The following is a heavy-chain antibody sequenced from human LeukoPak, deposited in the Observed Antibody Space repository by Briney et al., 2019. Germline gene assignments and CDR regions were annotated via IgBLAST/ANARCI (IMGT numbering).Heavy chain of an antibody. Sequence: PGESLKLSCEGSRYSFDSYAMTWVRQAPGKGLEWVSSINGGGDITYYAESVKGRFTISRDNSKNTLYLQMNSLRAEDTAVYYCARTKIFRNWNWFDPWGQGTLVTVSS. D-gene: IGHD1-1*01. V-gene: IGHV3-23*01. CDR1: RYSFDSYA. CDR3: ARTKIFRNWNWFDP. CDR2: INGGGDIT. J-gene: IGHJ5*02.